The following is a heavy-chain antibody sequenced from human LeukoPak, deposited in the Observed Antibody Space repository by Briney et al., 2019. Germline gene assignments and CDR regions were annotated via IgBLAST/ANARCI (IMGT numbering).Heavy chain of an antibody. CDR2: IRSSSSTI. CDR3: ASDDSSGYYRAGMDV. D-gene: IGHD3-22*01. V-gene: IGHV3-48*04. J-gene: IGHJ6*02. CDR1: GFTFSSYS. Sequence: GGSLRLSCAASGFTFSSYSMNWVRQAPGKGLEWVSYIRSSSSTIYYADSVKGRFTISRDNAKNSLYLQMNSLRAEDTAVYYCASDDSSGYYRAGMDVWGQGTTVTVSS.